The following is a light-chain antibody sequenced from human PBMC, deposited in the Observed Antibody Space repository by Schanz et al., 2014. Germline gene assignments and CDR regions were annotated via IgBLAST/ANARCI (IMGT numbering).Light chain of an antibody. V-gene: IGLV2-14*03. Sequence: QSALTQPASVSGSPGQSITISCTGTSSDVGGYNYVSWYQHHPGKAPKLMIYDVNNRPSGVSNRFSGSKSGNTASLTVSGLQAEDEADYYCSSYAGSNNVLFGGGTKLTVL. CDR1: SSDVGGYNY. CDR2: DVN. J-gene: IGLJ2*01. CDR3: SSYAGSNNVL.